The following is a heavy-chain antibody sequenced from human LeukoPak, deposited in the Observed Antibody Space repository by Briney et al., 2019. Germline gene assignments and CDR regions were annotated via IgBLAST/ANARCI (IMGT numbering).Heavy chain of an antibody. D-gene: IGHD6-13*01. CDR3: ARDLGLRYSSSWSTGMDV. V-gene: IGHV3-64*01. J-gene: IGHJ6*02. Sequence: GGSLRLSCAASGFTFSSYAMHWVRQAPGKGLEYVSAISSNGGSTYYANSVKGRFTISRDNYKHTLYLQMGSLRAEDMAVYYCARDLGLRYSSSWSTGMDVWRQATTVTVCS. CDR1: GFTFSSYA. CDR2: ISSNGGST.